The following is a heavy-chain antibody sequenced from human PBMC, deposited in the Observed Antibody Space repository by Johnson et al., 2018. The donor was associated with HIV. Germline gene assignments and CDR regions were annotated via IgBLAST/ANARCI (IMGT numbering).Heavy chain of an antibody. J-gene: IGHJ3*02. D-gene: IGHD6-13*01. CDR3: AKVEQQLAAFDI. CDR2: IWFDGSNK. CDR1: GFTFSSYA. Sequence: QVQLVESGGGVVQPGRSLRLSCAASGFTFSSYAMHWVRQAPGKGLEWVAVIWFDGSNKYYADSVKGRFTISRDNSKNTLYLQMNSLRAEDTAVYYCAKVEQQLAAFDIWGQGTMVTVSS. V-gene: IGHV3-33*06.